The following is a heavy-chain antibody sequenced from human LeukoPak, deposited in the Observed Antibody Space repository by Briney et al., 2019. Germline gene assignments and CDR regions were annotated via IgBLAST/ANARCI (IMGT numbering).Heavy chain of an antibody. CDR2: ISSSGSTI. Sequence: RGSLRLSCAASGFTFSDYYMSWIRQAPGKGLEWVSYISSSGSTIYQADSVKGRFTISRDNAKNSLYLQMNSLRAEDTAVYYCARDRYGSESYYNWYFDLWGRGTLVTVSS. CDR3: ARDRYGSESYYNWYFDL. CDR1: GFTFSDYY. D-gene: IGHD3-10*01. V-gene: IGHV3-11*01. J-gene: IGHJ2*01.